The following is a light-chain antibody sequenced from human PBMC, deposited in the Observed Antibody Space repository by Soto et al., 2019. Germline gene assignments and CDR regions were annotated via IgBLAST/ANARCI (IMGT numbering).Light chain of an antibody. J-gene: IGLJ2*01. V-gene: IGLV1-47*01. CDR3: ASWDDSLGGPV. CDR1: SSNIGSNY. Sequence: QSVLTQPPSASGIPGQTVTISCSGSSSNIGSNYVYWYQQFPGAAPKLLVYRNNQRLSGVPDRVSGSKSGTSASLAISGLRSDDEADYHCASWDDSLGGPVFGGGTKLTVL. CDR2: RNN.